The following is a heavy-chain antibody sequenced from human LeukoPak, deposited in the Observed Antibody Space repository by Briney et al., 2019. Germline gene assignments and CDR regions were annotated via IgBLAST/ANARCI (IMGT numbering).Heavy chain of an antibody. V-gene: IGHV1-69*04. CDR3: ASSYDSSGYYERTHFDY. CDR2: IIPIFGIA. D-gene: IGHD3-22*01. CDR1: EGTFSSYA. J-gene: IGHJ4*02. Sequence: ASVKVSCKASEGTFSSYAISWVRQAPGQGLEWMGRIIPIFGIANYAQKFQGRVTITADKSTSTAYMELSSLRSEDTAVYYCASSYDSSGYYERTHFDYWGQGTLVTVSS.